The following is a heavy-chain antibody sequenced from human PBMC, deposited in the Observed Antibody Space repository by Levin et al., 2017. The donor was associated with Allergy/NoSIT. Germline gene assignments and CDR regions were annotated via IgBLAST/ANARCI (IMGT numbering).Heavy chain of an antibody. CDR1: GFTFSSYE. D-gene: IGHD3-3*01. CDR2: ISSTGSTI. V-gene: IGHV3-48*03. J-gene: IGHJ4*01. CDR3: ARHLGNFWSGYNYFDY. Sequence: GESLKISCAASGFTFSSYEMNWVRRAPGKGLEWVSYISSTGSTIYSADSVKGRFTISRDNAKNSLYLHMNSLRAEDTAVYYCARHLGNFWSGYNYFDYWGHGTLVTVSS.